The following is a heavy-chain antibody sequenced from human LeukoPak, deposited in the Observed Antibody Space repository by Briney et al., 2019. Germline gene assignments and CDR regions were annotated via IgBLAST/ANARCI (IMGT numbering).Heavy chain of an antibody. J-gene: IGHJ5*02. D-gene: IGHD2-21*02. CDR3: ASALSRCGDDCWFDP. Sequence: GASVKVSCKASGYTFTGYYMHWVRQAPGQGLEWMGIINPSGGSTSYAQKFQGRVTMTRDTSTSTVYMELSSLRSEDTAVYYCASALSRCGDDCWFDPWGQGTLVTVSS. V-gene: IGHV1-46*01. CDR2: INPSGGST. CDR1: GYTFTGYY.